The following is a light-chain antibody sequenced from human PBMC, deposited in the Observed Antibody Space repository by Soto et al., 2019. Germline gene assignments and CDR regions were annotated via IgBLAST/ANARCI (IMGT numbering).Light chain of an antibody. CDR3: CSYAGSSTFPYV. J-gene: IGLJ1*01. Sequence: QSALTQPASVSGSPGQSITISCTGTSSDVGSYNLDSWYQQHPGKAPKLMIYEVSKRPSGVSNRFSGSKSGNTASLTISGLQAEDEADYYCCSYAGSSTFPYVFGTGTKVTVL. CDR2: EVS. CDR1: SSDVGSYNL. V-gene: IGLV2-23*02.